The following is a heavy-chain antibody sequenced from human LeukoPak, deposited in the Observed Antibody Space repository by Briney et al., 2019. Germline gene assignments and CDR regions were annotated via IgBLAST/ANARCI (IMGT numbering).Heavy chain of an antibody. CDR1: GFTSSSYS. J-gene: IGHJ4*02. CDR3: ARVERSGYFDY. Sequence: GGSLRHSRAASGFTSSSYSMNCGRHAPGKGLEWVSSIISSSSYIYYAESVKGRFTISRDNAKNSLYLQMNSLRDEATAVYYCARVERSGYFDYWGQGTLVTVSS. D-gene: IGHD1-1*01. CDR2: IISSSSYI. V-gene: IGHV3-21*01.